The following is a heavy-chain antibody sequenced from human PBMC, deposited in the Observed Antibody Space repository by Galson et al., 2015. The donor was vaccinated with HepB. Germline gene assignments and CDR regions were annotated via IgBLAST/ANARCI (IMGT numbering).Heavy chain of an antibody. V-gene: IGHV3-48*01. CDR1: GFTFRNYI. CDR2: ISSSSSII. D-gene: IGHD6-13*01. Sequence: SLRLSCAASGFTFRNYIMNWVRQAPGKGLEWVAYISSSSSIIYYADSVKGRFTISRDNAKNSLYLQMNSLRTEDTAVYYCQCQWYSDDYWGQGTLVTVSS. J-gene: IGHJ4*02. CDR3: QCQWYSDDY.